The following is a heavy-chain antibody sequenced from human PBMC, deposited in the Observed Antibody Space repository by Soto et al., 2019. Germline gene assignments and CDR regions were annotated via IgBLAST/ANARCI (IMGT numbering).Heavy chain of an antibody. CDR1: GYTFTSYY. J-gene: IGHJ4*02. V-gene: IGHV1-46*03. CDR2: INPSGGST. CDR3: ARDVAYCSGGSCLYFDY. Sequence: QVQLVQSGAEVKKPGASVKVSCKASGYTFTSYYMLWVRQAPGQGLEWMGIINPSGGSTSYAQKFQGRVTMTRDTSTSTVYMELSSLRSEDTAVYYCARDVAYCSGGSCLYFDYWGQGTLVTVSS. D-gene: IGHD2-15*01.